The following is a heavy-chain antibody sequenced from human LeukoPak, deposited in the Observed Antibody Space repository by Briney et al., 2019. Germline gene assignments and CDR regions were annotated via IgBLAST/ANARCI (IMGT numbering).Heavy chain of an antibody. CDR2: IYYSGST. J-gene: IGHJ5*02. CDR3: ARADRRYPFDP. Sequence: PSETLSLTCTVSGGSTSSYYWSWIRQPPGKGLEWIGYIYYSGSTNYNPSLKSRVTISVDTSKNQFSLKLSSVTAADTAVYYCARADRRYPFDPWGQGTLVTVSS. CDR1: GGSTSSYY. V-gene: IGHV4-59*01. D-gene: IGHD1-1*01.